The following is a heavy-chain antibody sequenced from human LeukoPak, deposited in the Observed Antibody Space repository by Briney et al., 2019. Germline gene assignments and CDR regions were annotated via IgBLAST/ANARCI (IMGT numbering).Heavy chain of an antibody. CDR1: GFTFSSYS. J-gene: IGHJ3*02. V-gene: IGHV3-21*01. Sequence: GSLRLSCAASGFTFSSYSMNWVRQAPGKGLEWVSSISSSSSYIYYADSVKGRFTISRDNDKNSLYLQMNSLRAEDTAVYYCARGYMRDIVVVVAATNGAFDIWGQGTMVTVSS. CDR2: ISSSSSYI. CDR3: ARGYMRDIVVVVAATNGAFDI. D-gene: IGHD2-15*01.